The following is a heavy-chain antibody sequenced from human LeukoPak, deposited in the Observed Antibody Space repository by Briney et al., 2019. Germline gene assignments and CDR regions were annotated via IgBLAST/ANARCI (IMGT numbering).Heavy chain of an antibody. J-gene: IGHJ3*02. D-gene: IGHD4-11*01. CDR1: GGSISSSSYY. Sequence: SETLSLTCTVSGGSISSSSYYWGWIRQPPGKGLEWIGSIYYSGSTYYNPSLKSRVTISVDTSKNQFSLKLSSVTAADTAVYYCARADTVTDHDAFDIWGQGTMVTVSS. CDR3: ARADTVTDHDAFDI. V-gene: IGHV4-39*07. CDR2: IYYSGST.